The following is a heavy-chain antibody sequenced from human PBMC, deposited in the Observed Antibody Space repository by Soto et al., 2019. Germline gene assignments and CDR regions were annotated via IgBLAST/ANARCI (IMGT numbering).Heavy chain of an antibody. CDR3: ARRALSHAFVDY. D-gene: IGHD3-10*01. CDR2: INAGNGNT. Sequence: ASVKVSCTASGYTFTSYAIDWVRQAPGQRLEWMGWINAGNGNTKYSQKFQGRVTITRDTSASTAYMELSSLRSEDTAVYYCARRALSHAFVDYWGQGTLVTVSS. J-gene: IGHJ4*02. CDR1: GYTFTSYA. V-gene: IGHV1-3*01.